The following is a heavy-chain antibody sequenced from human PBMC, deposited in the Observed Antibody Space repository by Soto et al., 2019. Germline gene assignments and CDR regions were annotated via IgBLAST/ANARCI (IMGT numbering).Heavy chain of an antibody. J-gene: IGHJ6*02. D-gene: IGHD6-13*01. Sequence: QVQLVQSGAEVKKPGASVKVSCKASGYTFTSYGISWVRQAPGQGLEWMGWISAYNGNTNYAQKLHGRVTMTTDTSTSTAYMELRSLRSDDTAVYYCASFSIAATDPYGMDVWGQGTTVTVSS. CDR2: ISAYNGNT. V-gene: IGHV1-18*01. CDR1: GYTFTSYG. CDR3: ASFSIAATDPYGMDV.